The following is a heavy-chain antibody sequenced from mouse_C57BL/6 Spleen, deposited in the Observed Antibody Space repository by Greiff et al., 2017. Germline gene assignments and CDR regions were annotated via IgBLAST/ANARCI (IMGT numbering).Heavy chain of an antibody. V-gene: IGHV1-26*01. CDR2: INPNNGGT. D-gene: IGHD2-3*01. CDR1: GYTFTDYY. J-gene: IGHJ2*01. Sequence: EVQLQQSGPELVKPGASVKISCKASGYTFTDYYMNWVKQSHGKSLEWIGDINPNNGGTSYNQKFKGKATLTVDKSSSTAYMELRSLTSEDSAVYYCAAYDGYSYWGQGTTLTVSS. CDR3: AAYDGYSY.